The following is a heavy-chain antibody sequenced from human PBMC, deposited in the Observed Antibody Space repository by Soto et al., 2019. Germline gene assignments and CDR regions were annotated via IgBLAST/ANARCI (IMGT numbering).Heavy chain of an antibody. D-gene: IGHD3-22*01. J-gene: IGHJ4*02. Sequence: GSLRLSCAASGFTFSSYSMNWVRQAPGKGLEWVSYISSSSSTIYYADSVKGRFTISRDNAKNSLYLQMNSLKTEDTAVYYCSPLEAYYDASGKDYWGQGTLVTVSS. CDR1: GFTFSSYS. CDR2: ISSSSSTI. V-gene: IGHV3-48*01. CDR3: SPLEAYYDASGKDY.